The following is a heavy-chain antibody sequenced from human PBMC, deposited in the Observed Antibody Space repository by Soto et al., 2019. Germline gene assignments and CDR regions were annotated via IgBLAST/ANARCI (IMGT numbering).Heavy chain of an antibody. D-gene: IGHD3-3*01. CDR2: IYYSGST. V-gene: IGHV4-59*08. Sequence: ASETLSLTCTVSGGSISSYYWSWIRQTPGKGLEWIGYIYYSGSTNYNPSLKSRVTISVDTSKNQFPLKLSSVTAADTAVYYCARHTTDFWSGYPIYYYYYYMDVWGKGTTVTVSS. J-gene: IGHJ6*03. CDR1: GGSISSYY. CDR3: ARHTTDFWSGYPIYYYYYYMDV.